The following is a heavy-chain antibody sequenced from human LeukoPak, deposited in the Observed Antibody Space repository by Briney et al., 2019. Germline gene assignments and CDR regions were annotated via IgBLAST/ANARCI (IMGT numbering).Heavy chain of an antibody. Sequence: SETLSLTCAVYGGSFSGYYWSWIRQPPGKGLEWIGEINHSGSTNYNPSLKSRVTISVDMSKNQFSLKLGSETAADTAVYYCARSIAQYNWFDPWGQGTLVTVSS. CDR2: INHSGST. J-gene: IGHJ5*02. V-gene: IGHV4-34*01. CDR1: GGSFSGYY. D-gene: IGHD6-13*01. CDR3: ARSIAQYNWFDP.